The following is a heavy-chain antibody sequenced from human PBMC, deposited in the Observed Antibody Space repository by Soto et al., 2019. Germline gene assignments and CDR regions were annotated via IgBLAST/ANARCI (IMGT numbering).Heavy chain of an antibody. CDR2: ISAYNGNT. V-gene: IGHV1-18*01. Sequence: VKVSCKASGYTFTSYGISWVRQAPGQGLEWMGWISAYNGNTNYAQKLQGRVTMTTDTSTSTAYMELRSLRSDDAAVYYCARGAYGDYAGSAFDIWGQGTMVTVSS. J-gene: IGHJ3*02. D-gene: IGHD4-17*01. CDR1: GYTFTSYG. CDR3: ARGAYGDYAGSAFDI.